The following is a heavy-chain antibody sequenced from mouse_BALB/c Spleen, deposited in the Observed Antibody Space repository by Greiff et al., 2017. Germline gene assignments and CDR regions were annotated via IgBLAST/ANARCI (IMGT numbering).Heavy chain of an antibody. CDR3: ARGGIGNYAVDY. Sequence: DVKLQESGPSLVKPSQTLSLTCSVTGDSITSGYWNWIRKFPGNKIEYMGYISYSGSTYYNPSLKSRISITRDPSKNQYYLQLNSVTTEDTATYYCARGGIGNYAVDYWGQGTTLTVSS. V-gene: IGHV3-8*02. CDR1: GDSITSGY. J-gene: IGHJ2*01. D-gene: IGHD2-1*01. CDR2: ISYSGST.